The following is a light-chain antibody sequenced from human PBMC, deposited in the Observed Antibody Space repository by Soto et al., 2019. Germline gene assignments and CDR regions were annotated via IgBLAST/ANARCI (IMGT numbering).Light chain of an antibody. J-gene: IGLJ1*01. CDR3: SSYTSSSTQV. Sequence: QSALTQPASVSGSPGQSITISCTGTSSDVGGYNYVSWYQQHPGKATKLMIYDVSNRPSGVSNRFSGSKSGNTASLTISGLQAEDEADYYCSSYTSSSTQVFGTGTKVTVL. V-gene: IGLV2-14*01. CDR1: SSDVGGYNY. CDR2: DVS.